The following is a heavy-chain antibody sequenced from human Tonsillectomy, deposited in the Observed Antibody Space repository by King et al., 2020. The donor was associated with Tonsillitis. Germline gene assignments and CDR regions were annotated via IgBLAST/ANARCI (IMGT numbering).Heavy chain of an antibody. Sequence: QLQESGPGLVKPSQTLSLTCAVSGDSISSGGYSWSWIRQPPGKGLEWIGYIYYSGTTYYNPSLKSRVTISIDTSKNPFSLRLSSVTAADTAVYYCARGDYYDTLFDHWGQGILGTVSS. CDR2: IYYSGTT. J-gene: IGHJ4*02. CDR3: ARGDYYDTLFDH. CDR1: GDSISSGGYS. D-gene: IGHD3-22*01. V-gene: IGHV4-30-4*07.